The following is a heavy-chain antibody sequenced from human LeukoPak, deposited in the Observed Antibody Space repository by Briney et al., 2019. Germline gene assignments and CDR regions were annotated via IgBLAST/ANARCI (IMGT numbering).Heavy chain of an antibody. Sequence: GGSLRLSCAASGFTFSSYGMHWVRQAPGKGLEWVAVISYDGSNKYYADSVKGRFTISRDNSKNTLYLQMNSLRAEDTAVYYCAKDMGRDILTGYGDLDYWGQGTLVTVSS. J-gene: IGHJ4*02. CDR2: ISYDGSNK. CDR1: GFTFSSYG. V-gene: IGHV3-30*18. CDR3: AKDMGRDILTGYGDLDY. D-gene: IGHD3-9*01.